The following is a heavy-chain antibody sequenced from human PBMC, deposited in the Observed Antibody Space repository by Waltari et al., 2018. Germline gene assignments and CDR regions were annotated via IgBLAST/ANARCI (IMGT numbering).Heavy chain of an antibody. J-gene: IGHJ3*02. CDR1: GDKFSTYW. CDR3: ARREHDYDYVGGSYRRVIDTFDI. D-gene: IGHD3-16*02. CDR2: SYVGDSET. V-gene: IGHV5-51*03. Sequence: EVRLVQSGAEVKKPGEYLKISCKGSGDKFSTYWIGWVRQLPGKGLEWMGISYVGDSETRYSPSFRGQVTMSADKSITTAYLQWSSLKASDTAMYYCARREHDYDYVGGSYRRVIDTFDIWGQGTRVTVSS.